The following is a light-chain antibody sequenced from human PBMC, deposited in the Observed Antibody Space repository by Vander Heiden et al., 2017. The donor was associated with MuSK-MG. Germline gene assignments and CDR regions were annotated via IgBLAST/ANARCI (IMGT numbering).Light chain of an antibody. CDR2: GAS. J-gene: IGKJ1*01. CDR1: QNIMTY. V-gene: IGKV1-39*01. Sequence: DIQMTQSPSSLSASVGDRVTITCRASQNIMTYLNWYQHKPGKAPKLLIYGASSLQSGVPSRFSGRGSGTDFTLTISSLQPEDFATYYCQQNYSTPWTFGQGTQVEIK. CDR3: QQNYSTPWT.